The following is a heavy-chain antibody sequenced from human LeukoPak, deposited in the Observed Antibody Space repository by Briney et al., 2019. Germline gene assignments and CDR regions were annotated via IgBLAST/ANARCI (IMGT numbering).Heavy chain of an antibody. D-gene: IGHD3-22*01. Sequence: GGSLRLSCAASGFTFSSYGMHWVRQAPGKGLEWVAVIWYDGSNKYYADSVKGRFTISRDNSKNTLYLQMNSLRAEDTAVYYCAKEGGYRRKAYYYMDVWGKGTTVTVSS. V-gene: IGHV3-33*06. CDR2: IWYDGSNK. CDR3: AKEGGYRRKAYYYMDV. J-gene: IGHJ6*03. CDR1: GFTFSSYG.